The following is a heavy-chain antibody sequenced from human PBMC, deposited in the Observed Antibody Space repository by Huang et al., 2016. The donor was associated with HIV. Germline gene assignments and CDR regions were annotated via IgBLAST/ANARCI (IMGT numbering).Heavy chain of an antibody. CDR3: ARRFSSSSGYFDY. J-gene: IGHJ4*02. D-gene: IGHD6-6*01. V-gene: IGHV5-51*01. CDR2: IVPDDSDT. Sequence: VQLVQSGAEVKKPGESLKISCKGSGYSFSSYWIAWVRQMPGKGLEWRGIIVPDDSDTTYSPSFEGQVTISADKSSGTAYLQWSSLKASDTAMYYCARRFSSSSGYFDYWGQGSLVTVSS. CDR1: GYSFSSYW.